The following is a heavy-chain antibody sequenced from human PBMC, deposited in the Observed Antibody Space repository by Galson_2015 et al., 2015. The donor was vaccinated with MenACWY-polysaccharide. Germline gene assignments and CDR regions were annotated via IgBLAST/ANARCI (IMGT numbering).Heavy chain of an antibody. Sequence: SETLSLTCTVSGGSISSYYWSWIRQPPGKGLEWIGYIYYSGSTNYNPSLKSRVTISVDTSKNQFSLKLSSVTAADTAVYYCARGGQGMATIDYWGQGTLVTVSS. D-gene: IGHD5-24*01. CDR3: ARGGQGMATIDY. J-gene: IGHJ4*02. CDR2: IYYSGST. V-gene: IGHV4-59*01. CDR1: GGSISSYY.